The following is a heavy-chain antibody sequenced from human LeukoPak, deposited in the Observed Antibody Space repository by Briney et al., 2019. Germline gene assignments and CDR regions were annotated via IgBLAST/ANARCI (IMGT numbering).Heavy chain of an antibody. CDR1: GFTFSTYA. Sequence: PGGSLRLSCAASGFTFSTYAMHWVRQAPGKGLEWVAVISYDGSNKYYADSVKGRFTISRDNSKNTLYLQMNGLRAEDTAVYYCASSHSSGWYYFDYWGQGTLVTVSS. CDR2: ISYDGSNK. V-gene: IGHV3-30-3*01. D-gene: IGHD6-19*01. J-gene: IGHJ4*02. CDR3: ASSHSSGWYYFDY.